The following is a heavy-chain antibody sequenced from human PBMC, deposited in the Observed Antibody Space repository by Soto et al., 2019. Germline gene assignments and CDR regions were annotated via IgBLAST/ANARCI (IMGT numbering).Heavy chain of an antibody. J-gene: IGHJ4*02. V-gene: IGHV1-18*01. D-gene: IGHD6-19*01. Sequence: QVQLVQSGAEVKKPGASVKVSCKASGYTFTSYGISWVRQAPGQGLEWMGWISAYNGNIKYAQKLQGRVTMTTDTSAGAADMELRSLRSDDTAVYYCARDLAVGLVDYWGQGTLVTVSS. CDR2: ISAYNGNI. CDR1: GYTFTSYG. CDR3: ARDLAVGLVDY.